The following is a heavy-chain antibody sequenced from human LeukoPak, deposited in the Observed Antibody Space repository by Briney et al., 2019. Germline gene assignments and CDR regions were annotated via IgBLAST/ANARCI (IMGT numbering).Heavy chain of an antibody. J-gene: IGHJ4*02. CDR2: ISHSGIT. D-gene: IGHD3-3*01. CDR1: GGSFSDYY. CDR3: ASPDSYYDFWSGYFGY. V-gene: IGHV4-34*01. Sequence: PSETLSLTCAVYGGSFSDYYWSCIRQPPGKGLEWIGEISHSGITKYNPSLKGRVTISVDTSKNQFSLKLSSVTAADTAVYYCASPDSYYDFWSGYFGYWGQGTLVTVSS.